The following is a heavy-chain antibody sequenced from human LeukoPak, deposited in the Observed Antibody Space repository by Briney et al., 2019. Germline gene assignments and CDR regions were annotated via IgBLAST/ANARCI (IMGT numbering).Heavy chain of an antibody. V-gene: IGHV1-46*01. CDR1: GYTFTSYG. D-gene: IGHD2-2*01. CDR3: ARGAVPAAKDRNWFDP. CDR2: INPSGGST. J-gene: IGHJ5*02. Sequence: ASVKVSCKASGYTFTSYGISWVRQAPGQGLEWMGIINPSGGSTSYAQKFQGRVTMTRDTSTSTVYMELSSLRSEDTAVYYCARGAVPAAKDRNWFDPWGQGTLVTVSS.